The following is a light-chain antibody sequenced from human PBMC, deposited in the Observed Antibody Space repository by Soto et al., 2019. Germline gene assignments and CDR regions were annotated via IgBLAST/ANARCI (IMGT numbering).Light chain of an antibody. V-gene: IGLV2-14*01. Sequence: QSALTQPASVSGSPGQSITISCTGTSSDVGGYNYVSWYQQHPGKAPKLKIYDVSNRPSGVSNRFSGSKSGNTASLTISGLLAEDEADYYCSSYTSSSTVVFGGGTQLTVL. CDR1: SSDVGGYNY. J-gene: IGLJ2*01. CDR2: DVS. CDR3: SSYTSSSTVV.